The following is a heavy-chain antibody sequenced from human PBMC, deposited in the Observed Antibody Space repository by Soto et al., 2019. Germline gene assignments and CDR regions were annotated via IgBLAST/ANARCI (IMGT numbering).Heavy chain of an antibody. J-gene: IGHJ4*02. CDR3: ARGGGYCSGGSCAPMGS. D-gene: IGHD2-15*01. CDR1: GYTFTSYG. V-gene: IGHV1-18*01. CDR2: ISAYNGNT. Sequence: QVQLVQSGAEVKKPGASVKVSCKASGYTFTSYGISWVRQAPGQGLEWMGWISAYNGNTNYAQKLQGRVTMTTDTTPSTDYRERRRLGSDDTAGSYCARGGGYCSGGSCAPMGSWGQGTLVTVSS.